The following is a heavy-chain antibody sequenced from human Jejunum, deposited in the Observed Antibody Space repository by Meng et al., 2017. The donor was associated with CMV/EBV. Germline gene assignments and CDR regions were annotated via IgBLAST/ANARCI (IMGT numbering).Heavy chain of an antibody. V-gene: IGHV3-23*01. CDR1: GFTFSSFA. J-gene: IGHJ4*02. CDR3: AKSLVDTAMDLDY. CDR2: IRGSDDKT. Sequence: SGFTFSSFAMTWVRQAPGKGLEWVSTIRGSDDKTYYSDSVRGRFTISRDNSKNTLYLQMNSLRAEDTAVYYCAKSLVDTAMDLDYWGQGMLVTVSS. D-gene: IGHD5-18*01.